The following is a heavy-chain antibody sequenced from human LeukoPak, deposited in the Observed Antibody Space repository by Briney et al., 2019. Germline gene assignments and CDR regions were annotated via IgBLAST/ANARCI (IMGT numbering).Heavy chain of an antibody. Sequence: ASVKVSCKASGYTFTSYYMHWVRQAPGQGLEWMGIISPSGGSTGYAQKFQGRVTMTRDTSTSTVYMELSSLRSEDTAVYYCARVGKVATIYNWFDPWGQGTLVTVSS. CDR1: GYTFTSYY. J-gene: IGHJ5*02. CDR3: ARVGKVATIYNWFDP. D-gene: IGHD5-12*01. V-gene: IGHV1-46*01. CDR2: ISPSGGST.